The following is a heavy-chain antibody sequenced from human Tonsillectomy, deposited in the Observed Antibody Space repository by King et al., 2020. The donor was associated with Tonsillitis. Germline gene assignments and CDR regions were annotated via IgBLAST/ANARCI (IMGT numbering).Heavy chain of an antibody. CDR3: ARDNGNERLRWGFDY. CDR2: IWYDGSNE. CDR1: GFTFSSYG. Sequence: VQLVESGGGVVQPGRSLRLSCAASGFTFSSYGMHWVRQAPGKGLEWVAVIWYDGSNEYYADSVKGRFTISRDNSKNTLYLQMNSLRAEDTAVYYCARDNGNERLRWGFDYWGQGTLVPVSS. V-gene: IGHV3-33*08. D-gene: IGHD4-23*01. J-gene: IGHJ4*02.